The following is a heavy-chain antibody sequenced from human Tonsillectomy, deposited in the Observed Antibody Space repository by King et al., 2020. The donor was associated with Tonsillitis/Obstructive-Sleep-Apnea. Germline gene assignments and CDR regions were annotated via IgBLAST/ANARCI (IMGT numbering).Heavy chain of an antibody. CDR1: GFTFSNYA. V-gene: IGHV3-30*04. CDR2: ISYDGSNK. J-gene: IGHJ3*02. D-gene: IGHD3-22*01. Sequence: VQLVESGGGVVQPGRSLRLSCAASGFTFSNYAIHWVRQAPGKGLEWVAVISYDGSNKYYSDSVKGRFTISRDNSKNTLDLQMNSLRAEATAVYYCAREGIYDSSGYADAFDIWGQGTMVTVSS. CDR3: AREGIYDSSGYADAFDI.